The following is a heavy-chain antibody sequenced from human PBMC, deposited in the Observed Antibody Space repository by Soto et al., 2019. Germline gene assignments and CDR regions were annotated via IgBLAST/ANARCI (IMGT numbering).Heavy chain of an antibody. V-gene: IGHV4-59*05. J-gene: IGHJ6*02. CDR2: IFYSGST. Sequence: SETLSLTCTVSRCSISSYYWSWIRQPPGKGLEWIGSIFYSGSTYYNPSLKSRVTISVDTSKNQFSLKLTSVTAADTAVYYCACIFSGGYSYGFYYDAMDVWGQGTTVT. D-gene: IGHD5-18*01. CDR3: ACIFSGGYSYGFYYDAMDV. CDR1: RCSISSYY.